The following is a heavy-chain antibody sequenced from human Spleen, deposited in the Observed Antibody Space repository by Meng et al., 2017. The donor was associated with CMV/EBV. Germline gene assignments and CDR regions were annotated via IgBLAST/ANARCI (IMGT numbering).Heavy chain of an antibody. CDR1: GFTLSSYS. D-gene: IGHD3-16*01. Sequence: GGSLRLSCAASGFTLSSYSMNWVRQAPGKGLEWVSSIRTSGHIYYADSVKGRFTISRDNAKSSLYLQMNSLRAEDTAVYYCARPGAYAYGMDVWGQGTTVTVSS. CDR3: ARPGAYAYGMDV. V-gene: IGHV3-21*01. J-gene: IGHJ6*02. CDR2: IRTSGHI.